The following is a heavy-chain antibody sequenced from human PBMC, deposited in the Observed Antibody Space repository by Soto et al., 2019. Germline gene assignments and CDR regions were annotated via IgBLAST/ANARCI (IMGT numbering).Heavy chain of an antibody. CDR2: ISGSGGST. Sequence: EVQLLESGGGLVQPGGSLRLSCAASGFTFSSYAMSWVRQAPGKGLEWVSAISGSGGSTYYADSVKGRFTISRDHSKNTLYLQMNSLRDEDTAVYYCAKVYYGSGSYPHYFDYWGQGTLVTVSS. CDR1: GFTFSSYA. CDR3: AKVYYGSGSYPHYFDY. J-gene: IGHJ4*02. D-gene: IGHD3-10*01. V-gene: IGHV3-23*01.